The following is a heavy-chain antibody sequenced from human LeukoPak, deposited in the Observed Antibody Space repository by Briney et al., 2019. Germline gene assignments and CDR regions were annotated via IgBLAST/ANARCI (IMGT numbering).Heavy chain of an antibody. Sequence: GGSLRLSCAASGFTVSSNYMSWVRQAPGKGLEWVSVIYSGGSTYYADSVKGRFTTSRHNSKNTLYLQMNSLRAEDTAVYYCARGLSLVRSYYYYGMDVWGQGTTVTVSS. D-gene: IGHD6-13*01. J-gene: IGHJ6*02. CDR1: GFTVSSNY. CDR3: ARGLSLVRSYYYYGMDV. V-gene: IGHV3-53*04. CDR2: IYSGGST.